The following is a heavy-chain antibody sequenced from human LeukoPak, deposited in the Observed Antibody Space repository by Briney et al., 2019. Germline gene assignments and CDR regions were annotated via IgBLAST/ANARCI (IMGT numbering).Heavy chain of an antibody. Sequence: PSETLSLTCTVSGGSISSGDYYWSWIRQPPWKGLEWFGYIYYSGSTYYNPSLKSRVTISVDTSKNQFSLKLSSVTAADTAVYYCARHYAPNWYDNRNWFDPWGQGTLVTVSS. CDR3: ARHYAPNWYDNRNWFDP. J-gene: IGHJ5*02. CDR1: GGSISSGDYY. D-gene: IGHD1-20*01. CDR2: IYYSGST. V-gene: IGHV4-30-4*08.